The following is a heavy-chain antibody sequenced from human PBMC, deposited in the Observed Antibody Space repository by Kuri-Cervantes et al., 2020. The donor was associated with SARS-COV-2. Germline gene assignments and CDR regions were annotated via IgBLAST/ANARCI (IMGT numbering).Heavy chain of an antibody. V-gene: IGHV3-33*08. Sequence: GESLKISCAASGFTFSAYNMNWVRQAPGKGLEWVAVIWYDGSNKYYADSVKGRFTISRDNSKNTLYLQMNSLRAEDTAVYYCARDRPDAYYYYYMDVWGKGTTVTVSS. D-gene: IGHD6-6*01. J-gene: IGHJ6*03. CDR3: ARDRPDAYYYYYMDV. CDR2: IWYDGSNK. CDR1: GFTFSAYN.